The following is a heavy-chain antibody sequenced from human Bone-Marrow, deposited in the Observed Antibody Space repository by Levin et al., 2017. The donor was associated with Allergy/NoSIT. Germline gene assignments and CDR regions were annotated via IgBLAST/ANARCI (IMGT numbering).Heavy chain of an antibody. J-gene: IGHJ4*02. Sequence: GESLKISCAASGFTFSSYHMHWVRQAPGKGLEWVAIIWYDGSTKYYGEFVKGRFTISRDNSKNTLYLQINSLRAEDTAVYHCARDQDAYNSFDYWGQGTLVTVSS. CDR1: GFTFSSYH. D-gene: IGHD5-24*01. CDR3: ARDQDAYNSFDY. V-gene: IGHV3-33*01. CDR2: IWYDGSTK.